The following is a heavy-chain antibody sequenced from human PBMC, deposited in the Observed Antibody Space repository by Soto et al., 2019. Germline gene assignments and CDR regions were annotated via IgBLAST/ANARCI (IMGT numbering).Heavy chain of an antibody. D-gene: IGHD3-10*01. V-gene: IGHV4-4*07. J-gene: IGHJ6*02. Sequence: QVQLQESGPGLVKPSETLSLTCTVSGGSISSYYWSWIRQSAGKGLEWLGRFYTTGTPDYNPSLRSRLSMSTDTSKNLLSLRLTSVTAADTGVYYCARAGNQYGVDVWGQGTTVTVSS. CDR2: FYTTGTP. CDR3: ARAGNQYGVDV. CDR1: GGSISSYY.